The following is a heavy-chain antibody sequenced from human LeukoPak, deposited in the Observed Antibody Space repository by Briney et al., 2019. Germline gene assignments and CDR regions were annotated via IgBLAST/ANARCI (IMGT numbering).Heavy chain of an antibody. Sequence: ASVKVSCKASGYTFTGYYMHWARQAPGQGLEWMGWINPNSGGTNYAQKFQGRVTMTRDTSISTAYMELSRLRSDDTAVYYCARGPFDYYDRTQTYMDVWGKGTTVTASS. J-gene: IGHJ6*03. CDR3: ARGPFDYYDRTQTYMDV. D-gene: IGHD3-22*01. V-gene: IGHV1-2*02. CDR2: INPNSGGT. CDR1: GYTFTGYY.